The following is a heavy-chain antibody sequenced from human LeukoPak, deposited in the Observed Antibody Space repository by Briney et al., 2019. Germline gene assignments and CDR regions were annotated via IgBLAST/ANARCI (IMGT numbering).Heavy chain of an antibody. Sequence: GGSLRLSCAASGFTFSSYAMSWVRQAPGKGLGGVSAISGSSGSTYYADSVKGRFTISRENSKNTLYLQMNSLRAEDTAVYYCAKTRSSGSWYGANDYWGQGTLVTVSS. J-gene: IGHJ4*02. CDR3: AKTRSSGSWYGANDY. CDR2: ISGSSGST. V-gene: IGHV3-23*01. D-gene: IGHD6-13*01. CDR1: GFTFSSYA.